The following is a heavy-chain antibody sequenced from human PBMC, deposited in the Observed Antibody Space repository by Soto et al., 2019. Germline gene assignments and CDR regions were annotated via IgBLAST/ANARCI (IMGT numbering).Heavy chain of an antibody. D-gene: IGHD1-20*01. CDR2: IFSGGST. CDR3: ARGYNWDRAYFDY. J-gene: IGHJ4*02. CDR1: GFTFSTYA. V-gene: IGHV3-66*01. Sequence: GGSLRLSCAASGFTFSTYAMAWVRQAPGKGPEWVSVIFSGGSTYYADSVKDRFTISRDNSKNTLYLQMNTLRAEDTAVYYCARGYNWDRAYFDYWGQGTLVTVSS.